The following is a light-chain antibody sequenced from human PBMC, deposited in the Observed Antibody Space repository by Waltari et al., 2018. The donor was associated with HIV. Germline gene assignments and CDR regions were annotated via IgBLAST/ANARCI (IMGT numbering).Light chain of an antibody. CDR1: ILRTYY. V-gene: IGLV3-19*02. CDR3: NSWDSSGHWV. J-gene: IGLJ3*02. CDR2: GKK. Sequence: SSELTQDPALSVALGQTVTLTCQRDILRTYYSNWYQQKPAQAPIRVIFGKKNRPSGIPDRFSGSSSGNTASLTITGAQAEDEADYYCNSWDSSGHWVFGGGTKLTVL.